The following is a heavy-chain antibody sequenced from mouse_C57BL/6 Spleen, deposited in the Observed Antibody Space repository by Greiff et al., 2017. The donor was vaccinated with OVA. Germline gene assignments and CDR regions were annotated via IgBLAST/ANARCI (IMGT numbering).Heavy chain of an antibody. CDR3: ARKGLGSFDY. CDR2: IWSGGST. J-gene: IGHJ2*01. CDR1: GFSLTSYG. V-gene: IGHV2-2*01. D-gene: IGHD3-1*01. Sequence: VQLQQSGPGLVQPSQSLSITCTVSGFSLTSYGVHWVRQSPGKGLEWLGVIWSGGSTDYTAAFIYRLSISKDNSKSQVFFKMNSLQADDTAIYYCARKGLGSFDYWGQGTTLTVSS.